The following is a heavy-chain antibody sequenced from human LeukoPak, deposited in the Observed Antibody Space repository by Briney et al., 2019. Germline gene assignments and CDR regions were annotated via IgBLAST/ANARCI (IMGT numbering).Heavy chain of an antibody. J-gene: IGHJ4*02. CDR3: AREGTGRGSGYYYGLFDY. CDR1: GGSISSGGHY. Sequence: SETLSLTCTVSGGSISSGGHYWSWLRQLPGKGLEWIGYIYYSGSTYYNPSLKSRVTISVDTSKNQISLNLSSVTAADTAGYYCAREGTGRGSGYYYGLFDYWGQGTLVTVSS. D-gene: IGHD3-22*01. V-gene: IGHV4-31*03. CDR2: IYYSGST.